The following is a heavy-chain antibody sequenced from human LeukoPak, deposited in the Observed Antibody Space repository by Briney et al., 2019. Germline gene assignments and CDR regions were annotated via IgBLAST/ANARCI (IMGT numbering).Heavy chain of an antibody. V-gene: IGHV4-59*01. CDR3: ARLPDVSGWPFDY. J-gene: IGHJ4*02. CDR1: DDSISRDF. CDR2: IRYSGRT. D-gene: IGHD6-19*01. Sequence: SETLSLTCTASDDSISRDFWTWIRQPPGKGLEWIGHIRYSGRTEYNPSLKSRVTISIQTSKNQFSLKLTSVTAADTAIYYCARLPDVSGWPFDYWGQGILVTVSS.